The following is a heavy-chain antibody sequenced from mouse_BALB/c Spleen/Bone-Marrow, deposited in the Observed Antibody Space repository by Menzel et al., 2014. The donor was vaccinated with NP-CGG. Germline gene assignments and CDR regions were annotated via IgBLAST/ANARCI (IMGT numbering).Heavy chain of an antibody. D-gene: IGHD2-1*01. J-gene: IGHJ4*01. CDR2: INPNNDGT. CDR1: GYTFTSYV. V-gene: IGHV1-14*01. CDR3: ARGKTYAMDY. Sequence: VHVKQSGPELVKPGASVKMSCKASGYTFTSYVMLWVKQKPGQGLEWIGYINPNNDGTKYNEKFKGKATLTSDKSSSTAYMELSSLTSEDSAVYYCARGKTYAMDYWGQGTSVTVSS.